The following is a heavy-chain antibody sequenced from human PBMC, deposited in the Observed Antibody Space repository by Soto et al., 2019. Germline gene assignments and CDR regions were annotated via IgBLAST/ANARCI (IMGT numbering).Heavy chain of an antibody. D-gene: IGHD6-19*01. V-gene: IGHV3-7*05. Sequence: GGSLRLSCAASGFTFSSYWMSWVRQAPGKGLEWVANIKQDGSEKYYVDSVKGRFTISRDNAKNSLYLQMNSLRAEDTAVYYCAKAGGIAVPGSHLDQWGQGILVTVSS. CDR2: IKQDGSEK. CDR1: GFTFSSYW. J-gene: IGHJ4*02. CDR3: AKAGGIAVPGSHLDQ.